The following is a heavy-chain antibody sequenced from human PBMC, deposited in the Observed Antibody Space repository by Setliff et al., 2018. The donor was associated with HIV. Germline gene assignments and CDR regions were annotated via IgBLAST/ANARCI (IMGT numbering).Heavy chain of an antibody. V-gene: IGHV1-24*01. J-gene: IGHJ6*03. CDR3: ARGTPYIYDRSGYNGGRDSYYYMDV. CDR1: GFTLREVS. Sequence: ASVKVSCKVSGFTLREVSMHWVRQAPGKGLEWMGYFDPEDGETVYAQKFQGRVTMTTDTSTSTAYMDLRSLRSDDTAVYYCARGTPYIYDRSGYNGGRDSYYYMDVWGKGATVTVSS. D-gene: IGHD3-22*01. CDR2: FDPEDGET.